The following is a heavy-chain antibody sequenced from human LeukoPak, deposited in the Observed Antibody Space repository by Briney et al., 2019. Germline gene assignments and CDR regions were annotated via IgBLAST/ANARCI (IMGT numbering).Heavy chain of an antibody. CDR2: ISGSSSTI. D-gene: IGHD1-26*01. V-gene: IGHV3-48*02. CDR3: ARDLSGACPFDL. J-gene: IGHJ4*02. Sequence: GGSLRLSCVPSRCLFRLLCLILVLQAPGQGLEWLSHISGSSSTIHYEDSVKGRFTISRDNAKNSLYLQMNSLRDEDTAVYYCARDLSGACPFDLWGQGTLVTVSS. CDR1: RCLFRLLC.